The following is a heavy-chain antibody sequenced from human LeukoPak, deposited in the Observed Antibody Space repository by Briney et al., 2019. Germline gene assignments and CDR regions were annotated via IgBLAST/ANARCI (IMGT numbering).Heavy chain of an antibody. CDR3: ATDSLVANF. CDR1: GFTFSNAW. CDR2: IKSKTDGGTT. J-gene: IGHJ4*02. V-gene: IGHV3-15*01. Sequence: GGSLRLSCAASGFTFSNAWMSWVRQAPGKGLEWVGRIKSKTDGGTTDYAAPVKGRFTILRDDSQNTVYLQMNSLKTEDTALYYCATDSLVANFWGQGTLVTVSS. D-gene: IGHD5-12*01.